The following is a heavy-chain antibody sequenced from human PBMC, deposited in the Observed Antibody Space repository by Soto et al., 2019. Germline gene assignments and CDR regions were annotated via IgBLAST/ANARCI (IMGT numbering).Heavy chain of an antibody. Sequence: QVQLQESGPGLVKPSETLSLTCTVSGGSISSYYWSWIRQPPGKGLGWIGYIYYSGSTNYNPSLKSRVTISVDTSKNQFSLKLSSVTAADTAVYYCARSDTGAFYYYGMDVWGQGTTVTVSS. D-gene: IGHD7-27*01. CDR1: GGSISSYY. CDR2: IYYSGST. CDR3: ARSDTGAFYYYGMDV. V-gene: IGHV4-59*01. J-gene: IGHJ6*02.